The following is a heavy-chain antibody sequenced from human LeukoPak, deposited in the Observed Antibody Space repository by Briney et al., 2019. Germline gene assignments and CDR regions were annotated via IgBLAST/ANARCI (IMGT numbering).Heavy chain of an antibody. CDR1: GFTFSSYG. D-gene: IGHD3-10*01. V-gene: IGHV3-33*06. J-gene: IGHJ6*03. Sequence: GRSLRLSCAASGFTFSSYGMHWVRQAPGKGLEWVAVIWYGGSNKYYADSVKCRFTISRDNSKNTLYLQMNSLRAEDTAVYYCAKGSSYYGSGILFHYYYYMDVWGKGTTVTVSS. CDR2: IWYGGSNK. CDR3: AKGSSYYGSGILFHYYYYMDV.